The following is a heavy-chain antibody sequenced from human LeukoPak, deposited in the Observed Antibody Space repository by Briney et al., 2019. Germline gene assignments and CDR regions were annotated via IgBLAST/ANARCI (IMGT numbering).Heavy chain of an antibody. CDR1: GFTFSSYW. CDR3: ARAPCEIGGYYPEYLRH. Sequence: PGGSLRLSCAAAGFTFSSYWMHWVRQAPGKVLVLVSRIKSDGSTDYADSVKGRFTISRDNAKNALSLQMNSLRAEDTGVYCARAPCEIGGYYPEYLRHWGKGTLVTVSS. J-gene: IGHJ1*01. CDR2: IKSDGST. V-gene: IGHV3-74*01. D-gene: IGHD3-22*01.